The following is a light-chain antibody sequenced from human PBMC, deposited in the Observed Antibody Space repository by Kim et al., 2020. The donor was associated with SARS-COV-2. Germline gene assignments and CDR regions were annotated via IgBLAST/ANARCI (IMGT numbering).Light chain of an antibody. Sequence: PASVFCRSSQILAYSDGNIYLNWFHQRPGQSPRRLIYKVSKRDSGVPDRCSGSWSGTDFTLQISRVEAEDVGVYYCMQGTHWPFTFGPGTKVDIK. CDR3: MQGTHWPFT. J-gene: IGKJ3*01. CDR2: KVS. CDR1: QILAYSDGNIY. V-gene: IGKV2-30*01.